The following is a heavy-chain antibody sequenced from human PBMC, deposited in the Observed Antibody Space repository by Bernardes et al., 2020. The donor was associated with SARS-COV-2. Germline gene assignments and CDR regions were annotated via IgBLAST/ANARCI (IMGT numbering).Heavy chain of an antibody. CDR2: ISTTTSYI. CDR3: ASVRYDVLTGYFYNF. V-gene: IGHV3-21*01. CDR1: GFSLSVYT. J-gene: IGHJ4*02. D-gene: IGHD3-9*01. Sequence: GGSLRLSCAASGFSLSVYTMNWVRQAPGKGLEWVALISTTTSYISYAASVKGRFTIYRDDAKNSVFLQMNGLRAADTAVYYFASVRYDVLTGYFYNFWGQGTLVTVSS.